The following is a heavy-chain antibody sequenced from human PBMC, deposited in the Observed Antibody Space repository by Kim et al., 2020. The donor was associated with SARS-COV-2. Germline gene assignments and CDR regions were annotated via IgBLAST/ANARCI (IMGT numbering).Heavy chain of an antibody. Sequence: SVKVSCKASGGTFSSYAISWVRQAPGQGLEWMGGIIPIFGTANYAQKFQGRVTITADESTSTAYMELSSLRSEDTAVYYCARALGYCSSTSCRNYYYYYGMDVWGQGTTVTVSS. V-gene: IGHV1-69*13. D-gene: IGHD2-2*01. CDR2: IIPIFGTA. CDR1: GGTFSSYA. CDR3: ARALGYCSSTSCRNYYYYYGMDV. J-gene: IGHJ6*02.